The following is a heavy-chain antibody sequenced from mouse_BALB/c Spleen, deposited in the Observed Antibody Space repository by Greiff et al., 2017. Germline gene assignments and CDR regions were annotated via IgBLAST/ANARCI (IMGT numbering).Heavy chain of an antibody. CDR1: GYTFTSYV. J-gene: IGHJ2*01. CDR3: ARTLTENYFDY. D-gene: IGHD4-1*01. V-gene: IGHV1-14*01. CDR2: INPYNDGT. Sequence: EVQLVESGPELVKPGASVKMSCKASGYTFTSYVMHWVKQKPGQGLEWIGYINPYNDGTKYNEKFKGKATLTSDKSSSTAYMELSSLTSEDSAVYYCARTLTENYFDYWGQGTTLTVSS.